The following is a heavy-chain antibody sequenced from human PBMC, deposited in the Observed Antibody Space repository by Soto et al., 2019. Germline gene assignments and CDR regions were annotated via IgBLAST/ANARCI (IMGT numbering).Heavy chain of an antibody. CDR1: GFTFSDYY. CDR3: ARALLPRQYVSRTYGMDV. CDR2: ISPSSTYT. D-gene: IGHD3-10*02. J-gene: IGHJ6*02. V-gene: IGHV3-11*06. Sequence: QVQLVESGGGLVKPGGSLRLSCAASGFTFSDYYMSWIRQAPGGGLEWVSYISPSSTYTNYADSVKGRFTISRDNANNSLFLQMNSLRAEDTAMFYCARALLPRQYVSRTYGMDVWGQGTTVTVSS.